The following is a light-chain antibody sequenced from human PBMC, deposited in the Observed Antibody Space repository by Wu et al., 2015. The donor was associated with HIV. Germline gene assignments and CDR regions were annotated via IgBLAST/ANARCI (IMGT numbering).Light chain of an antibody. CDR1: QGGNS. CDR3: QQFEF. J-gene: IGKJ2*01. Sequence: EVVLTQSPGTLSLSPGERATLFCKASQGGNSLTWYQKRRGQPPRLLIYDTSRRASGIPDRFVGSGSGTDFSLTITKLDRDDFALYFCQQFEFFGLGTALQI. V-gene: IGKV3D-20*02. CDR2: DTS.